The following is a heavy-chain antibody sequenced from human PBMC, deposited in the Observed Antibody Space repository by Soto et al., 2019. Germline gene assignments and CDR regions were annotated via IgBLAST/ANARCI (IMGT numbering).Heavy chain of an antibody. Sequence: ASVKVSCKASGYTFTSYAMHWVRQAPGQRLEWMGWINAGNGNTRYSQKFQGRVTITTDTSATTAYMELSSLISEDTAVYYCGRASGGWYHDYWGQGTLVTVSS. V-gene: IGHV1-3*01. CDR1: GYTFTSYA. CDR2: INAGNGNT. J-gene: IGHJ4*02. D-gene: IGHD6-19*01. CDR3: GRASGGWYHDY.